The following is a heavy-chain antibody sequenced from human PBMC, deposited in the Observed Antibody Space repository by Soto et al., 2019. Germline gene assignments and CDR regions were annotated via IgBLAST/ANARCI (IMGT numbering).Heavy chain of an antibody. CDR1: GFTFSSYE. V-gene: IGHV3-48*03. D-gene: IGHD2-15*01. CDR3: ARDSQIVPGYCSGGSCYLLYYYYYGMDV. J-gene: IGHJ6*02. CDR2: ISSSGSTI. Sequence: SGGSLRLSCAASGFTFSSYEMNWVRQAPGKGLEWVSYISSSGSTIYYADSVKGRFTISRDNANNSLYLQMNSLRAEDTAVYYCARDSQIVPGYCSGGSCYLLYYYYYGMDVWGQGTPVTVS.